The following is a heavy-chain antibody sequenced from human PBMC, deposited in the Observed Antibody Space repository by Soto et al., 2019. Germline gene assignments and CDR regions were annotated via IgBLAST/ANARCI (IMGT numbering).Heavy chain of an antibody. CDR1: GGSFSGYY. D-gene: IGHD3-22*01. V-gene: IGHV4-34*01. CDR2: INHSGST. J-gene: IGHJ4*02. Sequence: LSLTCAVYGGSFSGYYWSWIRQPPGKGLEWIGEINHSGSTNYSPSLKSRVTISVDTSKNQFSLKLSSVTAADTAVYYCARSTPDYYDSSGYPLDYWGQGTLVTVSS. CDR3: ARSTPDYYDSSGYPLDY.